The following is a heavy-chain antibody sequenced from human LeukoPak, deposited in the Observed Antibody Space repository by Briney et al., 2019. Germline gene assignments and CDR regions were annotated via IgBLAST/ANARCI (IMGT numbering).Heavy chain of an antibody. D-gene: IGHD3-10*01. CDR3: AKDRRFEGSGSSSH. V-gene: IGHV3-30*18. Sequence: GRSLRLSCAASGFTFSSYGMHWVRQAPGKGLEWVAVISYDGSNKYYADSVKGRFTISRDNSKNTLYLQMNSLRAEDTAVYYCAKDRRFEGSGSSSHWGQGTLVTVSS. CDR2: ISYDGSNK. CDR1: GFTFSSYG. J-gene: IGHJ4*02.